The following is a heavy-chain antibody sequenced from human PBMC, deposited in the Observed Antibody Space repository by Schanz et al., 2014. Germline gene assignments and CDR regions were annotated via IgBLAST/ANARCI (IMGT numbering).Heavy chain of an antibody. CDR2: ISGSGGST. Sequence: EVQLLESGGGLVQPGGSLRLSCAASGFTFTNYAMTWVRQAPGKGLEWVSGISGSGGSTYDADSVKGRFTISRDNSKNTLYLQMNSLRAEDTAVYYCAKVRYSSGWRGDYFDEWGQGTLVTVAS. CDR1: GFTFTNYA. J-gene: IGHJ4*02. V-gene: IGHV3-23*01. D-gene: IGHD6-25*01. CDR3: AKVRYSSGWRGDYFDE.